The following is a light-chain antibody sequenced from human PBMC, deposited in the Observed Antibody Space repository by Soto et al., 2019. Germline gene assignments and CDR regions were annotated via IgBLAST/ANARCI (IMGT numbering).Light chain of an antibody. Sequence: QSALTQPASVSGSPGQSITISCTGTSSDVGSYNLVSWYQQHPGKAPKLMIYEGSKRPSGVSNRFSGSKSGNTASLTIPGLQAEDEADYYCCSYAGSSTDVFGTGTKVTVL. J-gene: IGLJ1*01. CDR3: CSYAGSSTDV. CDR1: SSDVGSYNL. V-gene: IGLV2-23*01. CDR2: EGS.